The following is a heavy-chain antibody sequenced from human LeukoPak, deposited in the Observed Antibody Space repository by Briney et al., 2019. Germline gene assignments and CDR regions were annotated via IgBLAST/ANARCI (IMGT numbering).Heavy chain of an antibody. CDR1: GGSFSGYY. Sequence: PSETLSLTCAVHGGSFSGYYWSWIRQPPGKGLEWIGEINHSGSTNYNPSLKSRVTISVDTSKNQFSLKLSSVTAVDTAVYYCARGTRGYYDSSGYYYGYWGQGTLVTVSS. CDR2: INHSGST. V-gene: IGHV4-34*01. D-gene: IGHD3-22*01. J-gene: IGHJ4*02. CDR3: ARGTRGYYDSSGYYYGY.